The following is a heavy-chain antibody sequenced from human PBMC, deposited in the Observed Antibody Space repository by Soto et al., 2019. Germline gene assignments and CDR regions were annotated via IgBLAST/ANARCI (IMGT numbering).Heavy chain of an antibody. J-gene: IGHJ4*02. V-gene: IGHV1-69*01. CDR2: VLPIFGTA. CDR1: GGTLSSYA. CDR3: ARNLVRGVSSSMGLNYLDY. Sequence: QVQLVQSGAEVKKPGSSVKVSCKASGGTLSSYAISWVRQAPGQGLEWMGGVLPIFGTANYAQKFQGRVTITADESTSTAYMELSSLRSEDTAVYYCARNLVRGVSSSMGLNYLDYWGQGTLVTVSS. D-gene: IGHD3-10*01.